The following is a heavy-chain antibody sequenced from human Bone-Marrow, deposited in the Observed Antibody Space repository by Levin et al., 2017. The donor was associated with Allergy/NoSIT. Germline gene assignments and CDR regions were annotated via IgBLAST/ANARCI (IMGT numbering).Heavy chain of an antibody. CDR1: SVSVSNYY. V-gene: IGHV4-59*02. J-gene: IGHJ3*02. D-gene: IGHD7-27*01. CDR3: VTGDDALAI. CDR2: IYYDGGT. Sequence: SETLSLTCSVSSVSVSNYYWHWIRQPPGKGLEWIGFIYYDGGTNYNPSLKSRVIISMDTSKTHFSLNLTSVTAADTAVYYCVTGDDALAIWGQGTMVTVSS.